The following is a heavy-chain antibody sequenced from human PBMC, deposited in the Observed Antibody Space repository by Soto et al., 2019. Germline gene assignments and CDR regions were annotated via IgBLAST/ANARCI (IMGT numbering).Heavy chain of an antibody. CDR3: AHSPPNFDWLLGGYNWFDP. V-gene: IGHV2-5*02. Sequence: QITLKESGPTLVKPTQTLTLTCTFSGFSLNASGVGVGWIRQPPGKALEWLTLIYGDDDKRYSPSLKTRLTSTKDTSKNQVVLTMANLDPLDTATYYCAHSPPNFDWLLGGYNWFDPWGQGTLVTVSS. J-gene: IGHJ5*02. CDR2: IYGDDDK. D-gene: IGHD3-9*01. CDR1: GFSLNASGVG.